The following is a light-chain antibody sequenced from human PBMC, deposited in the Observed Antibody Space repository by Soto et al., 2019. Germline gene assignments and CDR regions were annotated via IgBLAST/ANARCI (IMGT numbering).Light chain of an antibody. CDR1: QSVSGY. CDR2: DAS. Sequence: EIVLTQSPDTLSLSPGERATLSCMASQSVSGYLGWYQQKPGQAPRLLIYDASNRAYGVPARFRGSGSGTNFTLTIASLEPDDFALYYCQQLSKWPYLTFGGGNRV. V-gene: IGKV3-11*01. CDR3: QQLSKWPYLT. J-gene: IGKJ4*01.